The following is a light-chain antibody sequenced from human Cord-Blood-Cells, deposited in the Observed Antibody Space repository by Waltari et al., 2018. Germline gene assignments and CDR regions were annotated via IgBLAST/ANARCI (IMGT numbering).Light chain of an antibody. CDR3: SSYTSSSTWV. V-gene: IGLV2-14*01. Sequence: QSALTQPASVSGSPGQSITISCTGTSSDVGGYNYVPWYQQPPGQAPKLMIYDVSKRPSGVSNRFSGSKSGNTASLTISGLQAEDEADYYCSSYTSSSTWVFGGGTKLTVL. CDR2: DVS. CDR1: SSDVGGYNY. J-gene: IGLJ3*02.